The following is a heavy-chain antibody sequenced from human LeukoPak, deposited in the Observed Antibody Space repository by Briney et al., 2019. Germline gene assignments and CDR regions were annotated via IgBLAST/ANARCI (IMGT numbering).Heavy chain of an antibody. J-gene: IGHJ4*02. Sequence: SETLSLTCTVSGGSISSSSYYWSWIRQPPGKGLEWIGSIYYSGSTYYNPSLKSRVTISVDTSKNQFSLKLSSVTAADTAVYYCARILSGSHLVGDYWGQGTLVTVSS. CDR1: GGSISSSSYY. CDR3: ARILSGSHLVGDY. CDR2: IYYSGST. D-gene: IGHD1-26*01. V-gene: IGHV4-39*07.